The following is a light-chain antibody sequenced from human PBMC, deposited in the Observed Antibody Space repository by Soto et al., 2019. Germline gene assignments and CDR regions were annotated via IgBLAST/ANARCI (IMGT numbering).Light chain of an antibody. CDR1: QSVSNKE. CDR3: QQYGTSRVT. CDR2: GAS. V-gene: IGKV3-20*01. Sequence: EIVLTQSPGTLSLSPGERVTLSCRASQSVSNKELAWYQHRPGQAPRLLIYGASSRATGIPDRFSGSGSGTDFTLTISRLEPEDFAVYYCQQYGTSRVTFGPGTKVAIK. J-gene: IGKJ3*01.